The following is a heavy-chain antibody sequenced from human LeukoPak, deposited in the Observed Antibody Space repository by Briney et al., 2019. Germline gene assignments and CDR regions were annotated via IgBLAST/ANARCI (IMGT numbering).Heavy chain of an antibody. CDR2: ISAYNGNT. V-gene: IGHV1-18*01. CDR3: ARTSHCSSTSCYSSWFDP. J-gene: IGHJ5*02. CDR1: GYTFTSYG. Sequence: ASVKVSCKASGYTFTSYGISWVRQAPGQGLEWMGWISAYNGNTNYAQKLQGRVTTTTDTSTSTAYMELRSLRSDDTAVYYCARTSHCSSTSCYSSWFDPWGQGTLVTVSS. D-gene: IGHD2-2*01.